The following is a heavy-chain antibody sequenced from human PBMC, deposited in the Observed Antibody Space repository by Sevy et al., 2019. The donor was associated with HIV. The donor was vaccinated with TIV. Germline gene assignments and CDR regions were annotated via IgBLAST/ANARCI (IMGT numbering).Heavy chain of an antibody. D-gene: IGHD3-10*01. CDR2: IRGSGSST. CDR1: GFTFSTYA. J-gene: IGHJ4*02. CDR3: AKDRVSGTYYSGDFDY. V-gene: IGHV3-23*01. Sequence: GGSLRLSCAASGFTFSTYAMTWVRQAPGGGLEWVSVIRGSGSSTYYADSVKGRFTISRDNSKNTLFLQMNSLRADDTAVYYCAKDRVSGTYYSGDFDYWGQGTLVTVSS.